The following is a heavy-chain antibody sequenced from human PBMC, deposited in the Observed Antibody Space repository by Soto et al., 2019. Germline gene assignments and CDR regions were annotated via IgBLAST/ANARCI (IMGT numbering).Heavy chain of an antibody. V-gene: IGHV1-8*01. CDR1: GYTFSSYD. J-gene: IGHJ4*02. Sequence: QVQLVQSGAEVKKPGASVKVSCKASGYTFSSYDINGARQATGQGLEWMGWLNPNSGDTGYAQKFQGRVTLTRNTSINTASIELSSLTSDDPAVYYCASSVSGWYPYWGQGTLVTVSS. CDR2: LNPNSGDT. D-gene: IGHD6-19*01. CDR3: ASSVSGWYPY.